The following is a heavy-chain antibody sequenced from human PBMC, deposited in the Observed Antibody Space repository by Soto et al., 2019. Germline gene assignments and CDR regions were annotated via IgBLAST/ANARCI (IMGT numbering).Heavy chain of an antibody. CDR2: IYYSGST. D-gene: IGHD3-22*01. CDR1: GGSISSGGYY. CDR3: AREPNYYYYSIIGPPGGYFDY. V-gene: IGHV4-31*03. Sequence: SETLSLTCTVSGGSISSGGYYWSWIRQHPGKGLEWIGYIYYSGSTYYNPSLKSRVTISVDTSKNQFSLKLSSVTAADTAVYYCAREPNYYYYSIIGPPGGYFDYWGQGTLVTVSS. J-gene: IGHJ4*02.